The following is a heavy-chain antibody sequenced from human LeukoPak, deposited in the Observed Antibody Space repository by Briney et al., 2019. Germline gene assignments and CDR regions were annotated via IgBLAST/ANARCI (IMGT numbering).Heavy chain of an antibody. CDR1: GFTFPSYA. CDR3: ARGSAWACHGVRCYPLDN. J-gene: IGHJ4*02. CDR2: ISGGGSHS. Sequence: PGGSLRLSCAASGFTFPSYAMSWVRQAPGRGLEWIAAISGGGSHSWHADYVKGRFTISSDNSRDTLYLQMNSLRVDDTAVYYCARGSAWACHGVRCYPLDNWGQGALVTVSS. V-gene: IGHV3-23*01. D-gene: IGHD2-8*01.